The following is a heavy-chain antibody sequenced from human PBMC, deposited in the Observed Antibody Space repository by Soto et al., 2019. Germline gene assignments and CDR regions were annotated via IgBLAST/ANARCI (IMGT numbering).Heavy chain of an antibody. V-gene: IGHV4-59*01. D-gene: IGHD4-17*01. Sequence: QVQLQESGPGLVKPSETLSLTCTVSGGSISSYYWSWIRQPPGKGLEWIGYIYYSGSTNYNPSLKSRVTISVDTSKNQFPLKLSSVTAADTAVYYCARATGTVTRPYWYLDLWGRGTLVTVSS. CDR3: ARATGTVTRPYWYLDL. CDR2: IYYSGST. CDR1: GGSISSYY. J-gene: IGHJ2*01.